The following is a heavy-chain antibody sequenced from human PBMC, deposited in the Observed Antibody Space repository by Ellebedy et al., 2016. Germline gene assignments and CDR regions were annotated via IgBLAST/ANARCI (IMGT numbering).Heavy chain of an antibody. J-gene: IGHJ4*02. CDR1: GYSFASYW. CDR3: ARHMTTAMTNDY. D-gene: IGHD5-18*01. V-gene: IGHV5-10-1*01. Sequence: GGSLRLSCKGSGYSFASYWISWVRQMPGKGLEWMGRIDPSDSYTNYSPSFQGHVTISADKSISSAYLQWSSLKASDTAIYYCARHMTTAMTNDYWGQGTLVTVSS. CDR2: IDPSDSYT.